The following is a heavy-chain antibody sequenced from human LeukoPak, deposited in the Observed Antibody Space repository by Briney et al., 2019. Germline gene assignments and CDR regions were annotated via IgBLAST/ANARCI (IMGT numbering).Heavy chain of an antibody. J-gene: IGHJ5*02. D-gene: IGHD1-26*01. CDR1: GFSLDVYV. CDR3: AREWEP. Sequence: GGSLRLSCAASGFSLDVYVMNWVRQSPEKGLEWIAYISSYSRTIYYAESVKGRFTISRDNAKNSLYLQMNSLRAEDTALYYCAREWEPWGQGTLVTVSS. V-gene: IGHV3-48*04. CDR2: ISSYSRTI.